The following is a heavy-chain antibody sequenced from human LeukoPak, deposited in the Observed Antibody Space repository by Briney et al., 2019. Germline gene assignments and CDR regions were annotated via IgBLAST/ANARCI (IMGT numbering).Heavy chain of an antibody. CDR2: INHSGST. CDR1: GDSISGALYY. CDR3: ARRQGSSPHYYYYYMDV. J-gene: IGHJ6*03. V-gene: IGHV4-34*01. Sequence: SETLSLTCTVSGDSISGALYYWSWIRQPPGKGLEWIGEINHSGSTNYNPSLKSRVTISVDTSKNQFSLKLSSVTAADTAVYYCARRQGSSPHYYYYYMDVWGKGTTVTVSS. D-gene: IGHD6-6*01.